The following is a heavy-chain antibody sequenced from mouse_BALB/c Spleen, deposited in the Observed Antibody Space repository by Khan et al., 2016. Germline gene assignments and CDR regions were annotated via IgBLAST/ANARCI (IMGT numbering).Heavy chain of an antibody. CDR1: GYAFSSYW. CDR3: ARSTPLAN. CDR2: IYPGDGAT. Sequence: VQLQESGAELVRPGSSVKISCKASGYAFSSYWMNWVKQRPGQGLEWIGQIYPGDGATYYTGKFKGKVTLTADKSSRTAYMQLSSVASEDSAVYFCARSTPLANWGQGTLVTVSA. V-gene: IGHV1-80*01. J-gene: IGHJ3*01.